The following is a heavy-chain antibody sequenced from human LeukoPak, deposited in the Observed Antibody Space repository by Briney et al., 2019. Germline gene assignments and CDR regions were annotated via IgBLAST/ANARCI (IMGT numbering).Heavy chain of an antibody. CDR1: GGSFSGYY. Sequence: SETLSLTCAVYGGSFSGYYWSWIRQPPGKGLEWIGEINHSGSTNYNPSLKSRVTISVDTSKNQFSLKLSSVTAADTAVYYCARGGMVRGVITTFDYWGQGTLVTVPS. CDR2: INHSGST. D-gene: IGHD3-10*01. J-gene: IGHJ4*02. V-gene: IGHV4-34*01. CDR3: ARGGMVRGVITTFDY.